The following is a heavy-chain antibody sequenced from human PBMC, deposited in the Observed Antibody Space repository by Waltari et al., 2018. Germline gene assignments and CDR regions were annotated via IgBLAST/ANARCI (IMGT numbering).Heavy chain of an antibody. Sequence: EVQLVESGGGSVQPGGSLRLSCAASGFTFSSYWMYWVRQAPGKGLVWVSRVNTDGSSTISADSVKGRLTISRDNAKNTLYLQMNSLRAEDTAVYYCTRALSGSFPYWGQGTLVTVSS. V-gene: IGHV3-74*01. CDR1: GFTFSSYW. CDR2: VNTDGSST. CDR3: TRALSGSFPY. D-gene: IGHD1-26*01. J-gene: IGHJ4*02.